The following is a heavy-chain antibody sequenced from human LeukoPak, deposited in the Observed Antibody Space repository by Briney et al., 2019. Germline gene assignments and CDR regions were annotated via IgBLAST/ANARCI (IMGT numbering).Heavy chain of an antibody. CDR3: ARDLYGSGSYSHRD. Sequence: PSETLSLTCTLSGGSVSRGSYYWSWLRQPPGKGLEWIGYIYYSGSTNYNPSLKSRVTISVDTSNNQFSLKLSSATAAVTAVYYCARDLYGSGSYSHRDWGQGTLVTVSS. D-gene: IGHD3-10*01. CDR2: IYYSGST. CDR1: GGSVSRGSYY. V-gene: IGHV4-61*01. J-gene: IGHJ4*02.